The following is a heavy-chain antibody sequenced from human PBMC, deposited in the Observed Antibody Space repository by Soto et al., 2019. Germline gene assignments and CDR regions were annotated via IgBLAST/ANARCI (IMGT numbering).Heavy chain of an antibody. Sequence: EVQLVESGGGLVKPGGSLRLSCAASGFTFSVYSMNWVRQAPGKGLEWVSFISSSSTYIYYADSLEGRFTISRDNAKSSLYLQINSLRADDTAVYYCARETAGYTSTSAFDYWGQGALVTVSS. CDR3: ARETAGYTSTSAFDY. CDR2: ISSSSTYI. CDR1: GFTFSVYS. V-gene: IGHV3-21*01. J-gene: IGHJ4*02. D-gene: IGHD5-12*01.